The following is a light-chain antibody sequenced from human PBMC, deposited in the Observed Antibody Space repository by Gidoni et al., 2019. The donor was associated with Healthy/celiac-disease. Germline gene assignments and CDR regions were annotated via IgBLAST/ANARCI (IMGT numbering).Light chain of an antibody. CDR3: SSYTSSSPYV. CDR1: RSDVGGYNY. J-gene: IGLJ1*01. Sequence: QSALTQPASVSGSPGQSITISCTGTRSDVGGYNYVSWYQQHPGKAPNLMIYDVSNRPSGVSNRFSGSKSGNTASLTISGLQAEDEADYYCSSYTSSSPYVFGTGTKVTVL. V-gene: IGLV2-14*01. CDR2: DVS.